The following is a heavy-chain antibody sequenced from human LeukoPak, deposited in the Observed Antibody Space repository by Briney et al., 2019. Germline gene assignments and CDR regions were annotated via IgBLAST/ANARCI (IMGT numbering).Heavy chain of an antibody. CDR2: IYSGGST. V-gene: IGHV3-53*04. CDR3: ARVFLGSGSYYNDY. J-gene: IGHJ4*02. CDR1: GLTVSSNC. D-gene: IGHD3-10*01. Sequence: GGSLRPSSAAYGLTVSSNCMSWDSQAPGKGLEWVSVIYSGGSTYYADSVKGRFTISRHNSKNTLYLQMNSLRAEDTAVYYCARVFLGSGSYYNDYWGQGTLVTVSS.